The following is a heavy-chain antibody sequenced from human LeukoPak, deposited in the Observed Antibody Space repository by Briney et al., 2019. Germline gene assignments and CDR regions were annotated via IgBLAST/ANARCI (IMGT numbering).Heavy chain of an antibody. D-gene: IGHD6-19*01. Sequence: SETLSLTCTVSGGSLNNHYWSWIRQPPEKMLGWIGYIYASGSASYNPSLKSRVTMSVDTSKNQCSLELSSVTAADTAVYYCARGGWYVDYWGQGTLATVSS. V-gene: IGHV4-4*09. CDR1: GGSLNNHY. CDR2: IYASGSA. CDR3: ARGGWYVDY. J-gene: IGHJ4*02.